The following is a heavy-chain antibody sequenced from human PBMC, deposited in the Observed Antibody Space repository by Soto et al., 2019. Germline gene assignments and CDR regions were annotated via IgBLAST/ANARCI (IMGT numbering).Heavy chain of an antibody. CDR3: ATDSDTVTTGY. D-gene: IGHD4-17*01. Sequence: PSETLSLTCSVSGGSVRSGNHYWSWIRQPPGKGLEWIGYIFNSGGTKYNPSLKSRVSISADMSKNQFSLNLTSVTAADTAVYYCATDSDTVTTGYWGQGTLVTVSP. CDR1: GGSVRSGNHY. CDR2: IFNSGGT. J-gene: IGHJ4*02. V-gene: IGHV4-61*01.